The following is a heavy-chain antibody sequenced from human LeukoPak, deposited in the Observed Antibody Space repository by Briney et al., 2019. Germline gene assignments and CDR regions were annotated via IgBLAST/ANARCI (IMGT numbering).Heavy chain of an antibody. Sequence: GGSLRLSCVTSGFIFSSNGMHWVRQAPGKGLEWVAVIWYDGSKKYYADSVKGRFTISRDNSKNTLDLQMDSLRAEDTAVYYCARMSGSHIDYWGQGTLVTVSP. D-gene: IGHD1-26*01. J-gene: IGHJ4*02. CDR3: ARMSGSHIDY. CDR2: IWYDGSKK. CDR1: GFIFSSNG. V-gene: IGHV3-33*01.